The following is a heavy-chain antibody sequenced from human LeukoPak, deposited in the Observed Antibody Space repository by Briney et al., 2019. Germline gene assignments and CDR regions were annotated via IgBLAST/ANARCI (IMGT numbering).Heavy chain of an antibody. V-gene: IGHV3-30*02. CDR3: ANGGNYYDSSGYSLDY. D-gene: IGHD3-22*01. Sequence: GGSLRLSSAAPGFTFSSYGMHWVRQAPGKGLEWVAFIRYDGSNKYYADSVKGRFTISRDNSKNTLYLQMNSLRAEDTAVYYCANGGNYYDSSGYSLDYWGQGTLVTVSS. CDR1: GFTFSSYG. J-gene: IGHJ4*02. CDR2: IRYDGSNK.